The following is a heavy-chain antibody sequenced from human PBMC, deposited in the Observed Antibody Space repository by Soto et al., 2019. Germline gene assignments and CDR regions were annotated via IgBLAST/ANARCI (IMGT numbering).Heavy chain of an antibody. CDR2: ISSSSSYI. CDR1: GFTFSSYS. Sequence: GGSLRLSCAASGFTFSSYSMNWVRQAPGKGLEWVSSISSSSSYIYYADSLKGRFTISRDNAKNSLYLQMNSLRAEDTAVYYCERDLRGVIQYYFDYWGQGTLVTVSS. J-gene: IGHJ4*02. V-gene: IGHV3-21*01. D-gene: IGHD3-10*01. CDR3: ERDLRGVIQYYFDY.